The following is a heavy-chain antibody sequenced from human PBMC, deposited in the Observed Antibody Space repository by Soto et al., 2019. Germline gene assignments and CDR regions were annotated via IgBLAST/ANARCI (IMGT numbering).Heavy chain of an antibody. J-gene: IGHJ4*02. CDR1: GFTFSNAW. D-gene: IGHD1-26*01. Sequence: PGGSLRLSCAASGFTFSNAWMNWVRQAPGKGLEWVGRIKSKTDGGTTDYAAPVKGRFTISRDDSKNTLYLQMNSLKTEDTAVYYCTTEVGGPTEGLVGATTPFDYWGQGTLVTVSS. CDR2: IKSKTDGGTT. CDR3: TTEVGGPTEGLVGATTPFDY. V-gene: IGHV3-15*07.